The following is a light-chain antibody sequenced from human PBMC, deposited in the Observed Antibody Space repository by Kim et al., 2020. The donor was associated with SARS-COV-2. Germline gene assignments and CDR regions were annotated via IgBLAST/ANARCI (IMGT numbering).Light chain of an antibody. CDR1: QSVSSD. J-gene: IGKJ4*01. V-gene: IGKV3-11*01. Sequence: SLSPGERATLSSRASQSVSSDLAWYQQKPGQAPRLLIYDASNRATGIPARFSGSGSGTDFTLTISSLEPEDFAVYYCQQRSNWLTFGGGTKVDIK. CDR3: QQRSNWLT. CDR2: DAS.